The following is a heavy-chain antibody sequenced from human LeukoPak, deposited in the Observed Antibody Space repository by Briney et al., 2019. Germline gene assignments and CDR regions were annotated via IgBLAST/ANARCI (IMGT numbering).Heavy chain of an antibody. CDR1: GYSISSGYY. CDR3: ARGLHYYGSGSYYNQ. Sequence: SETLSLTCAVSGYSISSGYYWSWIRQPPGQGLEWIGEINHSGSTNYNPSLKSRVTISVDTSKNQFSLKLSSVTAADTAVYYCARGLHYYGSGSYYNQWGQGTLVTVSS. V-gene: IGHV4-34*01. CDR2: INHSGST. J-gene: IGHJ4*02. D-gene: IGHD3-10*01.